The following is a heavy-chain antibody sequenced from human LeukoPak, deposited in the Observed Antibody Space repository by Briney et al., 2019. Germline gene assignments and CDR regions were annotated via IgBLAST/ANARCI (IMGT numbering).Heavy chain of an antibody. CDR1: GFTFSNYA. Sequence: PGGSLSLSCTASGFTFSNYAMSWVRLAPGKGLEWVSTISSTGDSAYYADSVKGRFTFSRDNSKNTLYLQMDSLRAEGTAVYYCARARGGYDFDYWGQGTLVTVSS. J-gene: IGHJ4*02. D-gene: IGHD5-12*01. CDR2: ISSTGDSA. CDR3: ARARGGYDFDY. V-gene: IGHV3-23*01.